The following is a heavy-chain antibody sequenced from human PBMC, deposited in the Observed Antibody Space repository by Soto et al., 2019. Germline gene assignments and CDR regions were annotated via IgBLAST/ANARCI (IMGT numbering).Heavy chain of an antibody. CDR3: ARGGYCRGGACYDY. Sequence: ASVKVSCKASGYTFTSYSMHWVRQAPGQRLEWMGWINAGNGNTKYSQKLQGRITISRDTSASTAYMELSSLRSEDTAAYYCARGGYCRGGACYDYCGQRTLVTVSS. CDR2: INAGNGNT. CDR1: GYTFTSYS. D-gene: IGHD2-15*01. J-gene: IGHJ4*02. V-gene: IGHV1-3*01.